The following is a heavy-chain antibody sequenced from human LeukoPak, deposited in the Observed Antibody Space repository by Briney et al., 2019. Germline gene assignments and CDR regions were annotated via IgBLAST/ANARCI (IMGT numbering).Heavy chain of an antibody. D-gene: IGHD3-10*01. CDR1: GGSVSTAHW. J-gene: IGHJ4*02. Sequence: PSETLSLTCAVSGGSVSTAHWWNWVRQSPGKGLEWIGEIYHRGNSNYNPSLKSRVSISVDTSKNQFSLKVTSLTAADTAVYYCARGGGYYFDYWGRGTLLTVSS. CDR3: ARGGGYYFDY. CDR2: IYHRGNS. V-gene: IGHV4-4*02.